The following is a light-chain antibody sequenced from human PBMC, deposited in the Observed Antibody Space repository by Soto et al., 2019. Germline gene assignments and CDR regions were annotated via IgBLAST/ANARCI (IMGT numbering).Light chain of an antibody. CDR3: QQFDSSPVT. V-gene: IGKV3-20*01. J-gene: IGKJ4*01. CDR2: GAS. Sequence: EVVLTQSPVTLSVSPGDRATLSCRASQTVNNRYFAWYQQRPGQAPRLLIYGASSRATGIPDRFSGSGSGTDFTLTITRLESEAFAVYFCQQFDSSPVTFGGGTKVEIK. CDR1: QTVNNRY.